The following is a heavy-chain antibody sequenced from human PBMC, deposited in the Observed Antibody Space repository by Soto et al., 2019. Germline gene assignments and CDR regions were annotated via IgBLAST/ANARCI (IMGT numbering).Heavy chain of an antibody. CDR2: INPNSGGT. J-gene: IGHJ3*02. V-gene: IGHV1-2*02. Sequence: QVQLVQSGAEVKKPGASVKVSCKASGYTFTGYYMHCVRQAPGQGLEWMGWINPNSGGTNYAQKFQGRVNMTMDTSLSTAYMELSSLRSDATAGYYCARDVYAFDIWGQGTMVTVSS. CDR3: ARDVYAFDI. CDR1: GYTFTGYY.